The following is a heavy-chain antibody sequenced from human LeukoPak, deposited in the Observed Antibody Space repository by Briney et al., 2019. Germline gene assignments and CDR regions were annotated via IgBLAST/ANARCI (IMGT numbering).Heavy chain of an antibody. J-gene: IGHJ3*02. Sequence: ASMKVSCKVSGYTLTELSMHWVRQAPGKGLGWMGGFDPEDGETIYAQKFQGRVTMTEDTSTDTAYMELSSLRSEDTAVYYCATVGVVVITNAFDIWGQGTMVTASS. V-gene: IGHV1-24*01. D-gene: IGHD3-22*01. CDR2: FDPEDGET. CDR1: GYTLTELS. CDR3: ATVGVVVITNAFDI.